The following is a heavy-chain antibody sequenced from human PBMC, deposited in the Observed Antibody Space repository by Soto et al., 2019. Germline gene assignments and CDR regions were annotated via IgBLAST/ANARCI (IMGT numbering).Heavy chain of an antibody. D-gene: IGHD3-3*01. CDR1: GGSFSSYG. CDR2: IIPIFGTA. J-gene: IGHJ4*02. CDR3: SRGEYYDFWSGYYFGY. V-gene: IGHV1-69*01. Sequence: ASVLVSCNASGGSFSSYGIGWVRQAPGQRLEWMGGIIPIFGTANYAQKFQGRVTITAGESTSTGYMELSCLRSEGTAVYYCSRGEYYDFWSGYYFGYWGQGTLVTVSS.